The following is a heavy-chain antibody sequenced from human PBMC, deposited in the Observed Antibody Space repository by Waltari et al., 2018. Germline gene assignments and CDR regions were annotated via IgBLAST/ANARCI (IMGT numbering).Heavy chain of an antibody. CDR1: GGSLRRSRYY. CDR3: ARHIQRRGGGAIFGGYYYYGMDV. CDR2: NYNSGST. D-gene: IGHD3-3*01. J-gene: IGHJ6*02. Sequence: QLQLQESGPGLVKPSATLSRTCTVSGGSLRRSRYYRVRLRQHPGKGLERIGSNYNSGSTYYNPSLNGRVTISGDTSKNQFSLKLSSVTAADTAVYYCARHIQRRGGGAIFGGYYYYGMDVWGQGTTVTVSS. V-gene: IGHV4-39*01.